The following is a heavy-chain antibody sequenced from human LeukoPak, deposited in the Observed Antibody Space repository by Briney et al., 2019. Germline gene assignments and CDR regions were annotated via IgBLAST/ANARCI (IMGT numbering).Heavy chain of an antibody. V-gene: IGHV4-4*07. CDR2: IYMSGST. CDR3: ARDGRDGSTWYFYGMDV. CDR1: GGSFSGYY. Sequence: PSETLSLTCAVYGGSFSGYYWSWIRQPAGKGLEWIGRIYMSGSTNYNPSLKSRVTMSVDTSKNQFSLKVNSVTAADTAVYYCARDGRDGSTWYFYGMDVWGQGTTVTVSS. J-gene: IGHJ6*02. D-gene: IGHD1-26*01.